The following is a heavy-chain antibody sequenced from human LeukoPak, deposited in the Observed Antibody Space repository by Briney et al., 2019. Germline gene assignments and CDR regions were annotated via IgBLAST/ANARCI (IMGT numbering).Heavy chain of an antibody. CDR1: GFSFSSYW. J-gene: IGHJ4*02. CDR3: ARGGGHLDC. D-gene: IGHD2-15*01. CDR2: IKQDGSDK. V-gene: IGHV3-7*03. Sequence: GGSLRLSCAASGFSFSSYWMSWVRQAPGKGLEWVANIKQDGSDKYYLTSVRGRFTISRDNAKNSLFLQMNSPRVEDTAVYYCARGGGHLDCWGQGTLVTVSS.